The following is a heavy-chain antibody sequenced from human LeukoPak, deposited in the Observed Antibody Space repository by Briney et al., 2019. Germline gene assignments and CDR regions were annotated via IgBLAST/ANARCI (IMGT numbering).Heavy chain of an antibody. Sequence: PGESLKISCKGSGYSFTSYWIGWVRQMPGKGLEWMGIIYPGDSDTRYSPSFQGQVTLSADKSIRTAYLQWSSLKASDTAMYYCASGETYDYVWGSYRYTRTDMNPDYWGQGTLVTVSS. CDR2: IYPGDSDT. CDR1: GYSFTSYW. CDR3: ASGETYDYVWGSYRYTRTDMNPDY. V-gene: IGHV5-51*01. D-gene: IGHD3-16*02. J-gene: IGHJ4*02.